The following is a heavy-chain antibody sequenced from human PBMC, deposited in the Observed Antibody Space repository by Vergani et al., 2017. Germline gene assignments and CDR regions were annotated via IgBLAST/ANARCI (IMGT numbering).Heavy chain of an antibody. Sequence: QVQLQESGPGLVKPSETLSLTCTVSGGSISSYYWGWIRQPPGKGLEWIGYIYFSGSTNYSPSLKSRVTMSVDKSKNQFSLSVSSVTAADTAVYYCGRESSGYGNEAFDIWGQGTMVTVSS. CDR2: IYFSGST. D-gene: IGHD3-22*01. V-gene: IGHV4-59*01. J-gene: IGHJ3*02. CDR3: GRESSGYGNEAFDI. CDR1: GGSISSYY.